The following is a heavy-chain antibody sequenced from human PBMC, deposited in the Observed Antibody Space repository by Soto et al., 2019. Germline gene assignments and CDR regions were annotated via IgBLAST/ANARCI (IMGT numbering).Heavy chain of an antibody. CDR2: ISAYNGNT. CDR1: GYTFTSYG. J-gene: IGHJ5*02. V-gene: IGHV1-18*01. CDR3: ASVRDYVWGNRGYWFEP. D-gene: IGHD3-16*01. Sequence: ASVKVSCKASGYTFTSYGISWVRQAPGQGLEWMGWISAYNGNTNYAQKLQGRVTMTTATSTSTAYMELRSLRSDDTAVYYGASVRDYVWGNRGYWFEPWGPGTLVTVSS.